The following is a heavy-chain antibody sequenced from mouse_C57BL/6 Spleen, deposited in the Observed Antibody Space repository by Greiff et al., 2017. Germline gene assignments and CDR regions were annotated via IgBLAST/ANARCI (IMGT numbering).Heavy chain of an antibody. Sequence: VKLMESGPELVKPGASVKISCKASGYSFTSYYIHWVKQRPGQGLEWIGWIYPGSGNTKYNEKFKGKATLTADTSSSTAYMQLSSLTSEDSAVYYCARDSNYCMDYWGQGTSVTVSS. D-gene: IGHD2-5*01. CDR2: IYPGSGNT. V-gene: IGHV1-66*01. CDR3: ARDSNYCMDY. CDR1: GYSFTSYY. J-gene: IGHJ4*01.